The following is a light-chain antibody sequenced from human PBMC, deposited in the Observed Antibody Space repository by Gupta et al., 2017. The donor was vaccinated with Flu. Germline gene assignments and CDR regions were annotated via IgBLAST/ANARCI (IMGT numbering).Light chain of an antibody. J-gene: IGKJ1*01. CDR2: VAS. V-gene: IGKV3-20*01. CDR3: QQYGNFPRWT. CDR1: QSVSGNY. Sequence: DIVLTQSPDSLSLSPGEGATLACRASQSVSGNYLAWYQQRRSQAPRLLIFVASNRDTGISVRFSGSGYGKDLPLTSNIRELEDFAGYYCQQYGNFPRWTFGQGTRVE.